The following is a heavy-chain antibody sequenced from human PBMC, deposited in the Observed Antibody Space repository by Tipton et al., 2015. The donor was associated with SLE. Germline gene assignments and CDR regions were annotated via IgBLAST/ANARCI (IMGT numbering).Heavy chain of an antibody. CDR2: IYYSGST. V-gene: IGHV4-30-4*01. D-gene: IGHD1-26*01. J-gene: IGHJ2*01. Sequence: TLSLTCTVSGGSISSGDYYWSWIRQPPGKGLEWNGYIYYSGSTYYNPSLKSRVTISVDTSKNQFSLKLSSVTAADTAVYYCARDQENDEWELQGYFGLWGRGTLVTVSS. CDR3: ARDQENDEWELQGYFGL. CDR1: GGSISSGDYY.